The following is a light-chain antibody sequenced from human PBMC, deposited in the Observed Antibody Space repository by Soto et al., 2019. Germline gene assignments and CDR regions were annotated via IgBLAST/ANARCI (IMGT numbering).Light chain of an antibody. CDR3: CSYAGSSTVV. V-gene: IGLV2-23*02. CDR1: SSDVGSYNL. J-gene: IGLJ2*01. CDR2: EVS. Sequence: QLELTQPASVSGSPGQSITISCTGTSSDVGSYNLVSWYQQHPGKAPKLMIYEVSKRPSGVSNRFSGSKSGNTASLTISGLQAEDEADYYCCSYAGSSTVVFGGGTKLTVL.